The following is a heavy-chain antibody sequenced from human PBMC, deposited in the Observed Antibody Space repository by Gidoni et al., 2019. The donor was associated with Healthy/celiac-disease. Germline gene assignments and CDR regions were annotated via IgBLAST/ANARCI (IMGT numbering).Heavy chain of an antibody. CDR1: GGSFSGYY. CDR3: ARLEYYYDSSGYYPFFDY. CDR2: INHSGST. V-gene: IGHV4-34*01. J-gene: IGHJ4*02. Sequence: QVQLQQWGAGLLKPSETLSLTCAVYGGSFSGYYWSWIRQPPGKGLEWIGEINHSGSTNYNPSLKSRVTISVDTSKNQFSLKLSSVTAADTAVYYCARLEYYYDSSGYYPFFDYWGQGTLVTVSS. D-gene: IGHD3-22*01.